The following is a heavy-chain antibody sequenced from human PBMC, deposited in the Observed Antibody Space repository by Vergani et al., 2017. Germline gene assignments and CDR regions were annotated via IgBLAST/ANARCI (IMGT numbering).Heavy chain of an antibody. CDR2: IQFAGSYQ. D-gene: IGHD3-16*01. Sequence: QVQLVESGGGVVQRGGSLRLSCATSGFTLSNYDMQWIRQGPGKGLEFVAFIQFAGSYQYYADSVKGRFTLSRDFSKNTLSLQMNSLRTDDTATYYCAKHFRGWGIDYWGQGTQVIVSS. CDR3: AKHFRGWGIDY. V-gene: IGHV3-30*02. CDR1: GFTLSNYD. J-gene: IGHJ4*02.